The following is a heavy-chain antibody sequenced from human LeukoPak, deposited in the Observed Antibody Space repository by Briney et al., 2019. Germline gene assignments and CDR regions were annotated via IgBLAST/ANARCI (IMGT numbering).Heavy chain of an antibody. D-gene: IGHD2-15*01. CDR1: GFTFSSYA. J-gene: IGHJ3*02. V-gene: IGHV3-23*01. CDR2: ISGSGGST. Sequence: PGGSLRLSCAASGFTFSSYAMSWVRQAPGKGLEWVSAISGSGGSTYYADSVKGRFTISRDNSKNTLYLQMNSLRAEDTALYYCAKDILRALAYCSGGSCYSAAFDIWGQGTMVTVSS. CDR3: AKDILRALAYCSGGSCYSAAFDI.